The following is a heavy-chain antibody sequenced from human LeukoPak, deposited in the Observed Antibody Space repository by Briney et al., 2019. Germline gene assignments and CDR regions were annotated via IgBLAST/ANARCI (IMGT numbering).Heavy chain of an antibody. V-gene: IGHV4-59*01. CDR1: GGSISSYY. CDR3: ARGEDSSSWNYYCHYYMDV. Sequence: KSSETLSLTCTVSGGSISSYYWSWIRQPPGKGLEWIGYFYYSGSTNYNPSLKSRVTISVDTSKNQFSLKLSSVTAADTAVYYCARGEDSSSWNYYCHYYMDVWGKGTTVTVSS. CDR2: FYYSGST. D-gene: IGHD6-13*01. J-gene: IGHJ6*03.